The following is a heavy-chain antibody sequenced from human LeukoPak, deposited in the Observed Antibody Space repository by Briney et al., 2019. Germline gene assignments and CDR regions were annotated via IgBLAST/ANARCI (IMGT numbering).Heavy chain of an antibody. CDR3: ARAPITMVRGVIYLDY. CDR2: IYHSGST. CDR1: GGSISSGGYS. Sequence: SQTLSLTCAVSGGSISSGGYSWSWIRQPPGTGLEWIGYIYHSGSTYYNPSLKSRVTISVDRSKNQFSLKLSSVTAADTAVYYCARAPITMVRGVIYLDYWGQGTLVTVSS. J-gene: IGHJ4*02. D-gene: IGHD3-10*01. V-gene: IGHV4-30-2*01.